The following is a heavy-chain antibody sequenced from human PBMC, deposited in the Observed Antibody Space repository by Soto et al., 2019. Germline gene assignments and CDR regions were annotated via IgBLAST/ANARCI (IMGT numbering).Heavy chain of an antibody. D-gene: IGHD5-12*01. CDR2: ISAYNGNT. CDR3: AGNNGSESDS. J-gene: IGHJ4*02. Sequence: QVQLVQSGAEVKKPGASVKVSCKASGYTFTSYGISWVRQAPGQGLEWMGWISAYNGNTNYAQKLQGRVTMTTDTAPSPANRERGSRSSDATAGYFWAGNNGSESDSGGQGTLVTVPS. V-gene: IGHV1-18*01. CDR1: GYTFTSYG.